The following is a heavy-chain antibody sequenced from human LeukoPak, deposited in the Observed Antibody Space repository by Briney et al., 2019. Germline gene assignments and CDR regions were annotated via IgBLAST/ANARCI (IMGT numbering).Heavy chain of an antibody. CDR3: ARDKYDFWGGYPDNWFDP. Sequence: SVKVSCKASGGTFSSYTISWVRQGPGQGLEWMGRIIPILGIANYAQKFQGRVTITADKSTSTAYMELSSLRSEDTAVYYCARDKYDFWGGYPDNWFDPWGQGTLVTVS. J-gene: IGHJ5*02. CDR1: GGTFSSYT. CDR2: IIPILGIA. D-gene: IGHD3-3*01. V-gene: IGHV1-69*04.